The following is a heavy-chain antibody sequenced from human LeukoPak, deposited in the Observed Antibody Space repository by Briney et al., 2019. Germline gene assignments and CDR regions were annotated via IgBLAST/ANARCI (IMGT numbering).Heavy chain of an antibody. CDR1: GYTFTNYG. CDR2: ISAYNGNT. CDR3: ARWGRNFNDWFDP. V-gene: IGHV1-18*01. Sequence: ASVKVSCKASGYTFTNYGVIWVRQAPGQGLEWMGWISAYNGNTNYAQRVQARVTMTTDTSTTTAYMELISLNSDDTAVYYCARWGRNFNDWFDPWGQGTLVTVSS. D-gene: IGHD3-9*01. J-gene: IGHJ5*02.